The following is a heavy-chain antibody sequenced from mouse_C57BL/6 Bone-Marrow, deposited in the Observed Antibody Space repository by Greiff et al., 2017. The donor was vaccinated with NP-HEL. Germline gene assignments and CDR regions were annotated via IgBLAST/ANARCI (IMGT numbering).Heavy chain of an antibody. J-gene: IGHJ1*03. CDR1: GYTFTSYW. D-gene: IGHD1-1*01. V-gene: IGHV1-69*01. CDR2: IDPSDSYT. CDR3: ARGLTSYYYGSSYLYFDV. Sequence: VQLQQPGAELVMPGASVKLSCKASGYTFTSYWMHWVKQRPGQGLEWIGEIDPSDSYTNYNQKFKGKSTLTVDKSSSTAYMQLSSLTSEDSAVYYCARGLTSYYYGSSYLYFDVWGTGTTVTVSS.